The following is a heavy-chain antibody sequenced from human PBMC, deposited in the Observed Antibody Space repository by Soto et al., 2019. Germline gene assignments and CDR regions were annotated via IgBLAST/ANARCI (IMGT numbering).Heavy chain of an antibody. CDR2: ISSSSSYT. J-gene: IGHJ4*02. CDR1: GFTFSDYY. Sequence: PGGSLRLSCAASGFTFSDYYMSWIRQAPGKGLEWVSYISSSSSYTNYADSVKGRFTISRDNAKNSLYLQMNSLRAEDTAVYYCAGVARKMNYYDSSGYFDYWGQGTLVTVSS. D-gene: IGHD3-22*01. CDR3: AGVARKMNYYDSSGYFDY. V-gene: IGHV3-11*06.